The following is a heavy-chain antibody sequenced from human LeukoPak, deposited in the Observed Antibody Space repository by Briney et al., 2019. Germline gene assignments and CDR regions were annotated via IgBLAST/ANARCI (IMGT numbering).Heavy chain of an antibody. J-gene: IGHJ6*02. Sequence: GRSLTPSCAASGFTFSSYATSWARHAPGKGLECVSSISGGVGSTYYADSVKGRFTISRDNSKNTLYLQMNSLRAEDTAVYYCAKVRGRSRGWYRVLFYGMDVWGQGTTVTVSS. CDR2: ISGGVGST. CDR1: GFTFSSYA. D-gene: IGHD3-22*01. V-gene: IGHV3-23*01. CDR3: AKVRGRSRGWYRVLFYGMDV.